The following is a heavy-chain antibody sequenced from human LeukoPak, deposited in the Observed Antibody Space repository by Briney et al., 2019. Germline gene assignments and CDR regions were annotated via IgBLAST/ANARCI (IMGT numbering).Heavy chain of an antibody. V-gene: IGHV3-30-3*01. CDR2: ISYDGSNK. CDR3: GKDAHSSGWRGGVDS. J-gene: IGHJ4*02. Sequence: PGGSLRLSCAASGFTFSSYAMHWVRQAPGKGLEWVAVISYDGSNKYYADSVKGRFTISRDNSKNTLYLQMNSLRAEDTAVYYCGKDAHSSGWRGGVDSWGQGTLVTVSS. D-gene: IGHD6-19*01. CDR1: GFTFSSYA.